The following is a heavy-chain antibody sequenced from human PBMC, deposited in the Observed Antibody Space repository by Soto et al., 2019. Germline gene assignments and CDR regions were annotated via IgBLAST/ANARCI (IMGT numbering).Heavy chain of an antibody. D-gene: IGHD3-22*01. J-gene: IGHJ3*02. V-gene: IGHV4-30-4*01. CDR3: ARGGYYYHSSGRFDI. CDR2: IFATGST. CDR1: GGSFSSNDYY. Sequence: QVHLQESGPGLVQPSPTLSLTCTVSGGSFSSNDYYWSWIRQPPGTGLEWIRYIFATGSTSYNPSLKSRLVISADASKHQFSLERSSVTAADTAVYHCARGGYYYHSSGRFDIWGQGTMVTVSS.